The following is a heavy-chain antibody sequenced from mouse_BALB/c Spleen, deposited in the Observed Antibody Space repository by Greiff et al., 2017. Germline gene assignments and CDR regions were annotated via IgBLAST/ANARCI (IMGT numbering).Heavy chain of an antibody. J-gene: IGHJ3*01. D-gene: IGHD2-13*01. CDR3: AVEDGDS. V-gene: IGHV5-17*02. Sequence: EVKLVESGGGLVQPGGSRKLSCAASGFTFSSFGMHWVRQAPEKGLEWVAYISSGSSTINYADTVKGRFTISRDNPKNTLFLQMTSLRSEDTAMYYCAVEDGDSWGQGTLVTVSA. CDR2: ISSGSSTI. CDR1: GFTFSSFG.